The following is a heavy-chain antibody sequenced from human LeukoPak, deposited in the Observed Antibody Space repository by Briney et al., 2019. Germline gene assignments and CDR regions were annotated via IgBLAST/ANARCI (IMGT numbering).Heavy chain of an antibody. V-gene: IGHV4-34*01. D-gene: IGHD6-13*01. Sequence: SETLCLTCAVYGGSFSGYYWSWIRQPPGKGLEWIGEINHSGSINYNPSLKSRVTISVDTSKNQFSLKLSSVTAADTAVYYCARDRRIAAADLDAFDIWGQGTMVTVSS. CDR1: GGSFSGYY. J-gene: IGHJ3*02. CDR3: ARDRRIAAADLDAFDI. CDR2: INHSGSI.